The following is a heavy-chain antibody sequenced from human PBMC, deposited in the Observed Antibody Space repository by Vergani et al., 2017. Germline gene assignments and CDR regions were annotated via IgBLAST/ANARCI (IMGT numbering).Heavy chain of an antibody. CDR3: ARATCSGGSRYRGFEY. CDR2: IIPSLATT. J-gene: IGHJ4*02. Sequence: QVQLVQSGAEVKKPGSSVKVSCKASGGTFSSYALNWVRQAPGQGLEWMGSIIPSLATTIYAQKFQGRVTITADESTSTAYMELSSLKSEDTAVFYCARATCSGGSRYRGFEYWGQGSLITVSS. D-gene: IGHD2-15*01. V-gene: IGHV1-69*11. CDR1: GGTFSSYA.